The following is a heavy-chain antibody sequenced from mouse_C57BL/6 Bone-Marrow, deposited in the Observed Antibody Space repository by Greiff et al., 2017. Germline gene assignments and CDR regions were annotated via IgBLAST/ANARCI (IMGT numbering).Heavy chain of an antibody. J-gene: IGHJ4*01. CDR2: INPSSGYT. CDR1: GYTFTSYW. Sequence: QVQLQQSGAELAKPGASVKLSCKASGYTFTSYWMHWVNQRPGQGLEWIGYINPSSGYTKYNQKFKDKATLTADKSSSTAYMQVSSLTYEDSAVYYCARDYYGSSYAMDYWGQGTSVTVSS. D-gene: IGHD1-1*01. CDR3: ARDYYGSSYAMDY. V-gene: IGHV1-7*01.